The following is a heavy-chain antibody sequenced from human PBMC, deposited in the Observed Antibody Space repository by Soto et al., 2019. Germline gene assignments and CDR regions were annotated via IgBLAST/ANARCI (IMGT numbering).Heavy chain of an antibody. CDR1: GGSISSYY. J-gene: IGHJ6*03. CDR2: IYYSGST. Sequence: QVQLQESGPGLVKPSETLSLTCTVSGGSISSYYWSWIRQPPGKGLEWIGYIYYSGSTNYNPSLKSRVTISVDTSKNQFSLKLSSVTAADTAVYYCARGPGYSYGYFRQIGYYYYMDVWGKGTTVTVSS. D-gene: IGHD5-18*01. CDR3: ARGPGYSYGYFRQIGYYYYMDV. V-gene: IGHV4-59*08.